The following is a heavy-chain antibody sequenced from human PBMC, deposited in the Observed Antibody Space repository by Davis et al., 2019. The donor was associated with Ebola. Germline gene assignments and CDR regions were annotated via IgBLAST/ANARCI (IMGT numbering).Heavy chain of an antibody. V-gene: IGHV5-51*01. J-gene: IGHJ3*02. D-gene: IGHD2-8*02. Sequence: GESLKISCKDSGNSFTSHWIGWVRQMPGKGLEWMGIIYTGDSDTRYSPSFLGQVTISADRSFSTAYLQWGGLKASDTAMYFCASLRRTITGMDDGFDIWGQGTMVTVSS. CDR2: IYTGDSDT. CDR3: ASLRRTITGMDDGFDI. CDR1: GNSFTSHW.